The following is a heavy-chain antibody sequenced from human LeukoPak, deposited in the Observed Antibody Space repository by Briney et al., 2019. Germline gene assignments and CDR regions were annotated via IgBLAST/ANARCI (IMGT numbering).Heavy chain of an antibody. V-gene: IGHV3-23*01. CDR3: GRWGGNYYYYYMDV. D-gene: IGHD3-16*01. CDR2: SSGSGGST. Sequence: GGSLTLSCAASGFTFSSYAMNWVRQPPGKGLEWVSASSGSGGSTYYADSVKGRFTISRDNSKNTLYLQMNSLRAEDTAVYYCGRWGGNYYYYYMDVWGKGTTVTVSS. J-gene: IGHJ6*03. CDR1: GFTFSSYA.